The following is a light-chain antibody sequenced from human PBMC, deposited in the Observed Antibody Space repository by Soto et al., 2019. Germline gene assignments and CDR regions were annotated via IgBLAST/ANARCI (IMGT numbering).Light chain of an antibody. CDR2: GAS. Sequence: EIVLTQSPGTLSLSPGERATLSCRASQSVSSSYLAWYQQKPGQAPRLLIYGASTRATGIPARFSGSGSGTEFTLTISSLQSEDFAVYYRQQYNNWPTFGGGTKVDIK. J-gene: IGKJ4*01. CDR3: QQYNNWPT. V-gene: IGKV3-15*01. CDR1: QSVSSSY.